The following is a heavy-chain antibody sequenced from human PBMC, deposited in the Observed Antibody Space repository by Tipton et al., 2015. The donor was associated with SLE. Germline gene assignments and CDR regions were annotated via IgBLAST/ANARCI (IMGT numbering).Heavy chain of an antibody. D-gene: IGHD6-19*01. Sequence: SLRLSCAASGFTVSSNYMSWVRQAPGKGLEWVSVIYSGGSTYYADSVKGRFTISRDNSKNTLYLQMNSLRAEDTAVYYCARDGVAVAGKPTHFDYWGQGTLVTVSS. V-gene: IGHV3-53*01. CDR3: ARDGVAVAGKPTHFDY. CDR2: IYSGGST. CDR1: GFTVSSNY. J-gene: IGHJ4*02.